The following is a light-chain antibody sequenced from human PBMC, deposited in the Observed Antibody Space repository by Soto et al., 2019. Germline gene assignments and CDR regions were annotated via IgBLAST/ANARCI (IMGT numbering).Light chain of an antibody. V-gene: IGLV2-23*01. CDR1: SSDVGNYKL. J-gene: IGLJ3*02. Sequence: QSALTQPASVSGSPGQSITISCSGTSSDVGNYKLVSWYQQLPGKAPKLMIYEGSTRPSGVSNRFSGSKSGNTASLTISGLQAEDEADYYCCSYAGSSTWVFGGGTQLTVL. CDR2: EGS. CDR3: CSYAGSSTWV.